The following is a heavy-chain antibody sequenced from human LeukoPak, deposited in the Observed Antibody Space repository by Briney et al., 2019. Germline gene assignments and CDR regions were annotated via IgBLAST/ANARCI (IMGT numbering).Heavy chain of an antibody. CDR1: GFTFSSYS. CDR2: IRYDGSNK. CDR3: AKPHFDD. Sequence: GGSLRLSCAASGFTFSSYSMYWVRQAPGKGLEWVAFIRYDGSNKYYADSVKGRFTISRDNSKNTLYLQMNSLRAGDTAVYYCAKPHFDDWGQGTLVTVSS. V-gene: IGHV3-30*02. J-gene: IGHJ4*02.